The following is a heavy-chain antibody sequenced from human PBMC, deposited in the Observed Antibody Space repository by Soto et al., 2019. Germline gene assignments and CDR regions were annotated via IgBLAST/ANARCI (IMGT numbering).Heavy chain of an antibody. V-gene: IGHV1-2*02. J-gene: IGHJ5*02. D-gene: IGHD2-2*01. Sequence: ASVKVYCKASGYTFTGYYMHWVRQAPGQGLEWMGWINPNSGGTNYAQKFQGRVTMTRDTSISTAYMELSRLRSDDTAVYYCARDHYYLGYGSSTSCSRGWFDPWGQGTLVTVSS. CDR2: INPNSGGT. CDR1: GYTFTGYY. CDR3: ARDHYYLGYGSSTSCSRGWFDP.